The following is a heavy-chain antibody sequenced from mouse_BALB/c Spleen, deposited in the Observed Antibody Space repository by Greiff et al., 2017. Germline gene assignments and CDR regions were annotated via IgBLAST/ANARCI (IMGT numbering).Heavy chain of an antibody. V-gene: IGHV5-6-3*01. CDR2: INSNGGST. J-gene: IGHJ2*01. Sequence: EVKLVESGGGLVQPGGSLKLSCAASGFTFSSYGMSWVRQTPDKRLELVATINSNGGSTYYPDSVKGRFTISRDNAKNTLYLQMSSLKSEDTAMYYCARGVGYFDYWGQGTTLTVSS. CDR3: ARGVGYFDY. D-gene: IGHD1-3*01. CDR1: GFTFSSYG.